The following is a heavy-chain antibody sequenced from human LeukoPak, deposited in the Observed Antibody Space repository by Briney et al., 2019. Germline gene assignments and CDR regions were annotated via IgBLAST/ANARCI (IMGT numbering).Heavy chain of an antibody. CDR2: FDPEDGET. J-gene: IGHJ3*02. CDR3: ATNPPAGRAFDI. D-gene: IGHD6-19*01. CDR1: GYTLTELS. V-gene: IGHV1-24*01. Sequence: ASVKVSCKVSGYTLTELSMHWVRQAPGKGLEWMGGFDPEDGETIYAQKFQGRVTMTEDTSTDTAYMELSSLRSEDTAVYYCATNPPAGRAFDIWGQGTMVTVSS.